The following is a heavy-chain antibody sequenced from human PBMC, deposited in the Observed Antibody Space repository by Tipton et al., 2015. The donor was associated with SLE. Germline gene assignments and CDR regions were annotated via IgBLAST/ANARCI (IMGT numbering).Heavy chain of an antibody. Sequence: TLSLTCTVSGGSISSSNYYWGWIRQPPGKGLEWIGSIYYSGSTYYNPSLKRRVTMSVDRSKNQFSLKLSSVTAEDTAVYYCARVLGSSSFYYYMDVWGKGTTVTVSS. J-gene: IGHJ6*03. CDR3: ARVLGSSSFYYYMDV. CDR1: GGSISSSNYY. D-gene: IGHD6-6*01. V-gene: IGHV4-39*07. CDR2: IYYSGST.